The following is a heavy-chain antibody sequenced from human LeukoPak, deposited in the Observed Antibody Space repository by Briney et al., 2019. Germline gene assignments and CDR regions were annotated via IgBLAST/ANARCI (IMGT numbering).Heavy chain of an antibody. J-gene: IGHJ4*02. CDR1: GFTFTSSA. CDR3: AADQIAAAGLGRFDY. CDR2: TVVGSGNT. V-gene: IGHV1-58*01. D-gene: IGHD6-13*01. Sequence: EASVKVSCKASGFTFTSSAVQWVRQARGQHLEWIGWTVVGSGNTNYAQKFQERVTITRDMSTSTAYMELSSLRSEDTAVYYCAADQIAAAGLGRFDYWGQGTLVTVSS.